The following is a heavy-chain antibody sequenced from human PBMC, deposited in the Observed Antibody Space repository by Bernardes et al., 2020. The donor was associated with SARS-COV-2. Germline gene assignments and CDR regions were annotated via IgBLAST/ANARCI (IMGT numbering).Heavy chain of an antibody. V-gene: IGHV3-74*01. D-gene: IGHD5-18*01. J-gene: IGHJ6*02. CDR2: INTDGSA. Sequence: GGSLRLSCAASGFTFSNYWMHWGRQAPGTGLVWVSRINTDGSADYADSVRGRFTISRDNAKNTLYLQMNSLRVEDTAVYYCATGGTGNSAPGMDVWGLGTTVTGSS. CDR3: ATGGTGNSAPGMDV. CDR1: GFTFSNYW.